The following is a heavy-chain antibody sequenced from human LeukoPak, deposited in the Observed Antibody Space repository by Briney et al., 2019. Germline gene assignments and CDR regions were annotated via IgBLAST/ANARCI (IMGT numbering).Heavy chain of an antibody. V-gene: IGHV3-30*18. D-gene: IGHD3-10*01. CDR3: AKEFHRVHDAFDA. Sequence: GGSLRLSCAASGFTFTTFYMHWVRQAPGKGLEWVAVISSDANIKYSADSVKGRFTISRDNSKSTVYLQMNSLTPEDTAVYHCAKEFHRVHDAFDAWGHGTMVTVSS. CDR2: ISSDANIK. CDR1: GFTFTTFY. J-gene: IGHJ3*01.